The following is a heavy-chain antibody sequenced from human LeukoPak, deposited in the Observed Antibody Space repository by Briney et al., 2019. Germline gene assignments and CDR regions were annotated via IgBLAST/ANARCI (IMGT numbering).Heavy chain of an antibody. Sequence: PGGSLRLSCAASGFTFSNAWMSWVRQAPGKGLEWVGRIKSKTDGGTTDYAAPVKGRFTISRDDSKNTLYLQMNSLKTEDTAVYYCARDRSGYYPTYYFDYWGQGTLVTVSS. D-gene: IGHD3-3*01. J-gene: IGHJ4*02. CDR3: ARDRSGYYPTYYFDY. CDR2: IKSKTDGGTT. CDR1: GFTFSNAW. V-gene: IGHV3-15*01.